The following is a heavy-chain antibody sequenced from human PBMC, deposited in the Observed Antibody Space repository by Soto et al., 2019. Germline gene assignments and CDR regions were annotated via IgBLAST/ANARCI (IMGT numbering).Heavy chain of an antibody. Sequence: QVQLVQSGAEVKKPGASVKISCKASGYTFIHYYIHWVRQAPGQGLEWMAIINPNGGSTNYAQKFQGRVTVRRDTSTTTVSMELNSLESDDTAVYFCARSLLQGDFWGQGTLVTVSS. CDR1: GYTFIHYY. CDR2: INPNGGST. J-gene: IGHJ4*02. CDR3: ARSLLQGDF. V-gene: IGHV1-46*01. D-gene: IGHD2-21*01.